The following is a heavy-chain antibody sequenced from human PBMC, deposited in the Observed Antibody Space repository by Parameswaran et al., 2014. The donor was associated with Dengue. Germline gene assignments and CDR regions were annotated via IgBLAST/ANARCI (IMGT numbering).Heavy chain of an antibody. J-gene: IGHJ6*02. Sequence: WVRQAPGQGLEWMGLVDPEDGETIYAEKFQGRATITADTSTDTAYMELSSLRSEDTAVYYCAREVVGATLSYYGMDVWGQGTTVTVSS. D-gene: IGHD1-26*01. V-gene: IGHV1-69-2*01. CDR2: VDPEDGET. CDR3: AREVVGATLSYYGMDV.